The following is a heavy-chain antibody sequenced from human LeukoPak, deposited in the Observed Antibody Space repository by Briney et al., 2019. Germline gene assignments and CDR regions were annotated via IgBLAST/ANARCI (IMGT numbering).Heavy chain of an antibody. CDR1: GFTFSSYW. V-gene: IGHV3-7*01. J-gene: IGHJ3*02. CDR2: IKQDGSEK. CDR3: ARGATILLYDAFDI. D-gene: IGHD3-10*01. Sequence: GGSLRLSCAASGFTFSSYWMSWVRRAPGKGLEWVANIKQDGSEKYYVDSVKGRFTISRDNAKNSLYLQMNSLRAEDTAVYYCARGATILLYDAFDIWGQGTMVTVSS.